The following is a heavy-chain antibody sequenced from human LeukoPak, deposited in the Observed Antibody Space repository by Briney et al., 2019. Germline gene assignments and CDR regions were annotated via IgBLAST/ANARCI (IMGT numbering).Heavy chain of an antibody. CDR3: ARREIRAGPIDY. V-gene: IGHV5-51*01. CDR1: GYSFSSYW. J-gene: IGHJ4*02. CDR2: IYPGDSDT. D-gene: IGHD6-19*01. Sequence: GESLQISCKGSGYSFSSYWIDWVRPMPGKGLEWMGIIYPGDSDTRYSPSFQGQVTIPADKSISTVYLQWSSLKASDTAMYYCARREIRAGPIDYWGQGTLVTVSS.